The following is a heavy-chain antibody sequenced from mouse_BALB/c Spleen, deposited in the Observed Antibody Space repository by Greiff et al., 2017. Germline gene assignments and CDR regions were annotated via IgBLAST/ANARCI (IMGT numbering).Heavy chain of an antibody. CDR1: GYTFTSYW. D-gene: IGHD2-1*01. J-gene: IGHJ2*01. V-gene: IGHV1-55*01. CDR3: ARRDYGKNYFDY. CDR2: IYPGGGYT. Sequence: VQLQQPGAELVKPGASVKLSCKASGYTFTSYWMHWVKQRPGHGLEWIGDIYPGGGYTNYNEKFKGKATLTADTSSSTAYMQLSSLTSEDSAVYFCARRDYGKNYFDYWGQGTTLTVSS.